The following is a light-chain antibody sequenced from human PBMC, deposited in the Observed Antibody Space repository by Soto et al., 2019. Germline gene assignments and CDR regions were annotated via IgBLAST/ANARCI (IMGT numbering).Light chain of an antibody. V-gene: IGLV2-8*01. J-gene: IGLJ3*02. Sequence: QSALTQPPSASGSPGQSVTISCTGTSSDVGGYNFVSWYQQHPGKAPKLMIYAVTKRPSGVPDRFSGSKSGNTASLTVSGLQAEDEADYYCASYAGGGIWVFGGGTKLTVL. CDR2: AVT. CDR3: ASYAGGGIWV. CDR1: SSDVGGYNF.